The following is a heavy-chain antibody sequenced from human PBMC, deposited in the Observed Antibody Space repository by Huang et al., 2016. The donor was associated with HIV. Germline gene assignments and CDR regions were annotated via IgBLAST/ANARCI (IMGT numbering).Heavy chain of an antibody. CDR3: ARARGYYDSSVSYYFDY. CDR1: GGTFSSYA. D-gene: IGHD3-22*01. J-gene: IGHJ4*02. Sequence: QVQLVQSGAEVKKPGSSVKVSCKASGGTFSSYAISGVRQAPGQGLEWSGGIIPIFGTANYAQKFQGRVTITADESTSTAYMELSSLRSEDTAVYYCARARGYYDSSVSYYFDYWGQGTLVTVSS. CDR2: IIPIFGTA. V-gene: IGHV1-69*13.